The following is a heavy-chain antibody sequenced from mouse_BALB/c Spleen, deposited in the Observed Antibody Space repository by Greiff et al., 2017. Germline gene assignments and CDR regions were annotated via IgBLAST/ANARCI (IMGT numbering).Heavy chain of an antibody. CDR3: TRTELGSRYAMDY. CDR1: GYTFTDYE. J-gene: IGHJ4*01. Sequence: QVQLQQSGAELVRPGASVTLSCKASGYTFTDYEMHWVKQTPVHGLEWIGAIDPETGGTAYNQKFKGKATLTADKSSSTAYMELRSLTSEDSAVYYCTRTELGSRYAMDYWGQGTSVTVSS. V-gene: IGHV1-15*01. CDR2: IDPETGGT.